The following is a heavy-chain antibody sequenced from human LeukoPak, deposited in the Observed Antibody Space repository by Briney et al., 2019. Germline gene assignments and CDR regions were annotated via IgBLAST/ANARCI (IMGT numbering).Heavy chain of an antibody. D-gene: IGHD3-22*01. CDR1: GGSISSSSYY. J-gene: IGHJ4*02. Sequence: PSETLSLTCTVSGGSISSSSYYWGWIRQPPGKGLEWIGSIYYSGSTYYNPSLKSRVTISVDTSKNQFSLKLSSVTAADTAVYSCARALRSPFDRSGYIDYWGQGTLVTVSS. CDR3: ARALRSPFDRSGYIDY. CDR2: IYYSGST. V-gene: IGHV4-39*07.